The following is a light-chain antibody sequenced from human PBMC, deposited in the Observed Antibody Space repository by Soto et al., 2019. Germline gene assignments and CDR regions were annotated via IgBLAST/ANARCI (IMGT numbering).Light chain of an antibody. Sequence: DIQMTQFPSSLSASVGDRVTITCRASQTIRSHLNWYQQKPGEAPKIVIYATSTLQSGVPSRFSGSGSGTEFTLTISNLQPDDFATYFCQQYNNYPRTFGQGTKVDIK. V-gene: IGKV1-17*02. CDR3: QQYNNYPRT. J-gene: IGKJ1*01. CDR2: ATS. CDR1: QTIRSH.